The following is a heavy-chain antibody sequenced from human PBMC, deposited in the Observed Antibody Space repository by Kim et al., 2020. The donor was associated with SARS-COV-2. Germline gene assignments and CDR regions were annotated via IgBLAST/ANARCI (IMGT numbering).Heavy chain of an antibody. CDR3: AKGIVVVAAGDYYYYYGMDV. V-gene: IGHV3-30*18. CDR2: ISYDGSNK. J-gene: IGHJ6*02. Sequence: GGSLRLSCAASGFTFSSYGMHWVRQAPGKGLEWVAVISYDGSNKYYADSVKGRFTISRDNSKNTLYLQMNSLRAEDTAVYYCAKGIVVVAAGDYYYYYGMDVWGQGTTVTVSS. D-gene: IGHD2-15*01. CDR1: GFTFSSYG.